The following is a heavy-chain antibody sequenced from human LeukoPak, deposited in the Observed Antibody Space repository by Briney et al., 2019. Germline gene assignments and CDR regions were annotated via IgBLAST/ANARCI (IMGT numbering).Heavy chain of an antibody. CDR3: ARDLAQDV. CDR2: ITVGTNTI. V-gene: IGHV3-48*01. J-gene: IGHJ6*04. CDR1: GFTFSTYS. Sequence: GGSLRLSCAASGFTFSTYSMNWIRQAPGRGLEWVSHITVGTNTIYYADSVRGRFTISRDNAKNSLFLQMNSLRAEDTAVYYCARDLAQDVWGKGTTVTISS.